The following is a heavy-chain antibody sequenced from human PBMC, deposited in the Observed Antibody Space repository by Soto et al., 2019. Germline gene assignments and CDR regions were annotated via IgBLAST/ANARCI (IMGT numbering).Heavy chain of an antibody. Sequence: ALVKVSCKASGYTFTNYAMHWVRQAPGQRLEWMGWINAGNGNTKYSQKFQGRFTISRDNAMNSLYLQMNILRAEDTGVYYCAKNTRVPNNWGQGTLVTVSS. CDR3: AKNTRVPNN. J-gene: IGHJ4*02. CDR1: GYTFTNYA. CDR2: INAGNGNT. V-gene: IGHV1-3*01. D-gene: IGHD3-3*01.